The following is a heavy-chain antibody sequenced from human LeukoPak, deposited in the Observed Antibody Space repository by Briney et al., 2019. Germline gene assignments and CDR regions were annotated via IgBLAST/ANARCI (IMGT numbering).Heavy chain of an antibody. Sequence: GGSLRLSCAASGFTFSNYAMSWVRQAPGKGLAWVGRIKSKTDGGTTDYAAPVKGRFTISRDDSKNTLYLQMNSLKTEDTAVYYCTTDLKVDYDILTGYYLNDYWGQGTLVTVSS. CDR2: IKSKTDGGTT. D-gene: IGHD3-9*01. V-gene: IGHV3-15*01. J-gene: IGHJ4*02. CDR1: GFTFSNYA. CDR3: TTDLKVDYDILTGYYLNDY.